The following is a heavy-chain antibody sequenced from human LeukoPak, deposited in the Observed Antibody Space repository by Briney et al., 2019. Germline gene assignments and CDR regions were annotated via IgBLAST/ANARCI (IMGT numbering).Heavy chain of an antibody. CDR1: GGSISSSSYY. Sequence: PSETLSLTCTLSGGSISSSSYYWGWIRQPPGKGLEWIGSIYYSGSTYYNPSLKSRVTISVDTSKNQFSLKLSSVTAADTAVYYCARQGDIAAAGPPPWGQGTLVTVSS. V-gene: IGHV4-39*01. D-gene: IGHD6-13*01. CDR2: IYYSGST. CDR3: ARQGDIAAAGPPP. J-gene: IGHJ5*02.